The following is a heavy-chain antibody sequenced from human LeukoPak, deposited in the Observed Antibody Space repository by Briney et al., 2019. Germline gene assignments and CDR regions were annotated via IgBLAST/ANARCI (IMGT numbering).Heavy chain of an antibody. D-gene: IGHD5-18*01. Sequence: SETLSLTCTVSGSSISTYYWSWIRQPPGKGLEWIGYIYYSGTTNYNPSLKSRVTISVDTSKNQFSLNLSSVTAADTAVYYCARRSPGYSYSIDSWGQGTLVTVSS. J-gene: IGHJ4*02. CDR2: IYYSGTT. CDR3: ARRSPGYSYSIDS. CDR1: GSSISTYY. V-gene: IGHV4-59*08.